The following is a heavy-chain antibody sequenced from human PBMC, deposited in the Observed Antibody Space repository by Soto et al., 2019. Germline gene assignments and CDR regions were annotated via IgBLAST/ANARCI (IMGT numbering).Heavy chain of an antibody. D-gene: IGHD6-19*01. CDR3: ARGWGAVADS. CDR2: VNHSGSN. CDR1: GGSFTGYY. V-gene: IGHV4-34*01. J-gene: IGHJ4*02. Sequence: QVQLQQWGAGLLKPSETLSLTCAVYGGSFTGYYWSWIRQPPGKGLEWIGEVNHSGSNNYKPSIKVRVSISGDTSKKQFTMELSSVTAADTAVYYYARGWGAVADSCGQGNLVTVSS.